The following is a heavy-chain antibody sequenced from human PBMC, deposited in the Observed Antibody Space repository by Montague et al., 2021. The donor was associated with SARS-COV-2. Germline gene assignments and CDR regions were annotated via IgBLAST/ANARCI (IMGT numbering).Heavy chain of an antibody. V-gene: IGHV3-23*01. J-gene: IGHJ4*02. CDR3: VRKNYYGSGSFSTFDY. CDR1: GYSFFNYA. Sequence: SLRLSCAASGYSFFNYAMGWFRQAPGKGLEWVSVISGSGGNTYFADSVRGRFTISRDNSKNTLYLQMNSLRAEDTAVYYCVRKNYYGSGSFSTFDYWGQGTLVTVSS. D-gene: IGHD3-10*01. CDR2: ISGSGGNT.